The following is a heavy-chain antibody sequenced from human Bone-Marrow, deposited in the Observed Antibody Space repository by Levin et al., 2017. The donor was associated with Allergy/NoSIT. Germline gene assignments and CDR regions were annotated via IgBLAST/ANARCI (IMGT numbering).Heavy chain of an antibody. Sequence: TGGSLRLSCAASGFTFSRYYMHWVRQAPGKGLVRVSRITLDVTDTYYADSVKGRFTISRDNAENTLFLQMNSLRAEDTAIYYCARGGCSSTSCLDYWGQGILVTVSS. D-gene: IGHD2-2*01. V-gene: IGHV3-74*01. CDR2: ITLDVTDT. J-gene: IGHJ4*02. CDR3: ARGGCSSTSCLDY. CDR1: GFTFSRYY.